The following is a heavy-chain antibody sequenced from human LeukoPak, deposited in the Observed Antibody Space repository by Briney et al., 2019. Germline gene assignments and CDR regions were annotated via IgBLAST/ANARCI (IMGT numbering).Heavy chain of an antibody. V-gene: IGHV4-59*01. CDR2: IYCSGST. CDR1: GGSISSYY. Sequence: SQTLSLTCTVSGGSISSYYWSWIRQPPGKGLEWIGYIYCSGSTNYNPSLKSRVTISVDTSKNQFSLKLSSVTAADTAVYYCARSVAGGPLGYWGQGTLVTVSS. CDR3: ARSVAGGPLGY. D-gene: IGHD3-16*01. J-gene: IGHJ4*02.